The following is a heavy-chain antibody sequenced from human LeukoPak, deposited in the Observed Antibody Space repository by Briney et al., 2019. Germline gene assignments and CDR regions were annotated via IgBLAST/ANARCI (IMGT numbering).Heavy chain of an antibody. D-gene: IGHD6-13*01. CDR2: MNPNSGNT. CDR1: GYTFTSYD. J-gene: IGHJ3*02. Sequence: ASVKVSCKASGYTFTSYDINWVRQATGQGLEWMGWMNPNSGNTGYAQKFQGRVTMTRNTSISTAYMELSSLRSEDTAVYYCAKDDSSSWYGDAFDIWGQGTMVTVSS. CDR3: AKDDSSSWYGDAFDI. V-gene: IGHV1-8*01.